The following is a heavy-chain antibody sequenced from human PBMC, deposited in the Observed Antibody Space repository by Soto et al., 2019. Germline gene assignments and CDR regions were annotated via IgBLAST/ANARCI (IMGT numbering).Heavy chain of an antibody. CDR2: ITPILGIA. CDR3: ASHPPVGAAGTYYYYGMDV. CDR1: GGTFSSYT. J-gene: IGHJ6*02. Sequence: ASVKVSCKASGGTFSSYTISWVRQAPGQGLEWMGRITPILGIANYAQKFQGRVTITADKSTSTAYMELSSLRSEDTAVYYCASHPPVGAAGTYYYYGMDVWGQGTTVTVS. D-gene: IGHD6-13*01. V-gene: IGHV1-69*02.